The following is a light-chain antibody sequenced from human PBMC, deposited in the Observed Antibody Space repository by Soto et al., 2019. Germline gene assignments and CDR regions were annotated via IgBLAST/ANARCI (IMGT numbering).Light chain of an antibody. CDR1: SNDIGGNNY. CDR3: SSCTTSSALHV. Sequence: QSALTQPASVSGSPGQSITISCTGTSNDIGGNNYVSWYQQHPGKAPKLLIYDVSNRPSGVSNRFSGSKSGNTASLTISGLQAEDEADYYCSSCTTSSALHVFGTGTKVTGL. J-gene: IGLJ1*01. V-gene: IGLV2-14*03. CDR2: DVS.